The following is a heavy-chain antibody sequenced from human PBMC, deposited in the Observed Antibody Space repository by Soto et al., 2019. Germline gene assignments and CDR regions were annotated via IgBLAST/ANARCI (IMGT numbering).Heavy chain of an antibody. CDR3: VRPYYSSSWFPFDR. CDR1: GFDFGDYY. CDR2: IDSGDGTT. V-gene: IGHV3-11*01. Sequence: SGGSLRLSCTASGFDFGDYYMSWIRQAPGKGLEWVSYIDSGDGTTYYTDSVKGRFTISRDNAKKTVYLQMSSLRVEDTALYYCVRPYYSSSWFPFDRWGQGTLVTVSS. J-gene: IGHJ4*02. D-gene: IGHD6-13*01.